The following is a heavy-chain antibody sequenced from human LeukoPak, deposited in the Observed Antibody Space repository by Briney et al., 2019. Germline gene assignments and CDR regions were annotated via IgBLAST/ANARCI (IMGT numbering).Heavy chain of an antibody. J-gene: IGHJ5*02. D-gene: IGHD2-2*02. CDR2: FDPEDGET. Sequence: GASVKVSCKVSGYTLTELSMHWVRQDPGKGLEWMGGFDPEDGETIYAQKFQGRVTMTEDTSTDTAYMELSSLRSEDTAVYYCATTWAAAIARTGWFDPWGQGTLVTVSS. CDR1: GYTLTELS. CDR3: ATTWAAAIARTGWFDP. V-gene: IGHV1-24*01.